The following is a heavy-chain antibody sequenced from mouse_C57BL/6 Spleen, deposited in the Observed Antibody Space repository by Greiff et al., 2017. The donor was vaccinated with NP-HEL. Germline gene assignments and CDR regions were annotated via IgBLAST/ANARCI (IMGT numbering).Heavy chain of an antibody. Sequence: QVQLKQPGAELVKPGASVKMSCKASGYTFTSYWITWVKQRPGQGLEWIGDIYPGSGSTNYNEKFKSKATLTVDTSSSTAYMQLSSLTSEDSAVYYCAREGDSSGYGYFDVWGTGTTVTVSS. V-gene: IGHV1-55*01. D-gene: IGHD3-2*02. CDR2: IYPGSGST. CDR3: AREGDSSGYGYFDV. CDR1: GYTFTSYW. J-gene: IGHJ1*03.